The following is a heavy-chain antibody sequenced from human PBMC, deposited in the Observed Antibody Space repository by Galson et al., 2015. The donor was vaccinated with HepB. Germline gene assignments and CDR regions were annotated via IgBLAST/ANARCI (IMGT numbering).Heavy chain of an antibody. Sequence: SLRLSCAASGFTFSSYSMNWVRQAPGKGLEWVSSISSSSSYIYYANSVKGRFTISRDNAKNSLYLQMNSLRAEDTAVYYCARDPARGYSDYWGQGTLVTVSS. CDR1: GFTFSSYS. CDR2: ISSSSSYI. J-gene: IGHJ4*02. CDR3: ARDPARGYSDY. D-gene: IGHD5-12*01. V-gene: IGHV3-21*01.